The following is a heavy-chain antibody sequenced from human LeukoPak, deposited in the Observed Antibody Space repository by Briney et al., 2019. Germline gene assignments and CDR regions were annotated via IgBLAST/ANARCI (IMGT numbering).Heavy chain of an antibody. CDR1: GFTFSSYA. Sequence: GGSLRLSCAASGFTFSSYAMSWVRQAPGKGLEWVSAISGSGGSTYYADPVRGRFTISRDNSKNTLYLQMNSLRAEDTAVYYCAKRGAAAGGWYFDYWGQGTLVTVSS. V-gene: IGHV3-23*01. J-gene: IGHJ4*02. CDR2: ISGSGGST. CDR3: AKRGAAAGGWYFDY. D-gene: IGHD6-13*01.